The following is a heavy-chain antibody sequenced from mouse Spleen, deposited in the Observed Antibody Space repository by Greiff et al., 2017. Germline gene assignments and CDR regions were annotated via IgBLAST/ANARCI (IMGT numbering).Heavy chain of an antibody. CDR3: ARSNWDEDYFDY. J-gene: IGHJ2*01. CDR2: IDPANGNT. CDR1: GFNIKDTY. D-gene: IGHD4-1*02. Sequence: VQLQQSGAELVKPGASVKLSCTASGFNIKDTYMHWVKQRPEQGLEWIGRIDPANGNTKYDPKFQGKATITADTSSNTAYLQLSSLTSEDTAVYYCARSNWDEDYFDYWGQGTTLTVSS. V-gene: IGHV14-3*02.